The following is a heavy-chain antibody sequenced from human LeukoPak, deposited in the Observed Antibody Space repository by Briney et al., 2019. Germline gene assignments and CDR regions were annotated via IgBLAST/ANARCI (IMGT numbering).Heavy chain of an antibody. CDR2: INPSGGST. CDR1: GYTFTDYY. D-gene: IGHD2-2*01. V-gene: IGHV1-46*01. CDR3: ARVPYCSSTSCQVFDY. Sequence: ASVKVSCKASGYTFTDYYIHWVRQAPGQGLEWMGIINPSGGSTSYAQKFQGRVTMTRDTSTSTVYMELSSLRSEDTAVYYCARVPYCSSTSCQVFDYWGQGTLVTVSS. J-gene: IGHJ4*02.